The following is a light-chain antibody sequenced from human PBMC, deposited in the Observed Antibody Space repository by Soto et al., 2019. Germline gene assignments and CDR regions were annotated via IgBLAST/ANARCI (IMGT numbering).Light chain of an antibody. CDR3: QQYRNLPIT. CDR1: QDITNY. CDR2: DAS. V-gene: IGKV1-33*01. Sequence: DVQMTQSPSSLSASVGDRVTITCQASQDITNYLNWYQQKPGKAPKPLIYDASNLETGVPSRFSGSGSGTDFTFTISSLQPEDIATYYCQQYRNLPITFGQGTRLEMK. J-gene: IGKJ5*01.